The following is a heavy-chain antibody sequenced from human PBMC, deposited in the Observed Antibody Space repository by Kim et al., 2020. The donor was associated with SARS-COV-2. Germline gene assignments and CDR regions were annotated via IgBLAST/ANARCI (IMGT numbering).Heavy chain of an antibody. V-gene: IGHV4-59*01. CDR3: ARRVDSSGLFYWFDP. Sequence: SETLSLTCTVSGGSISSYYWSWIRQPPGKGLEWIGYIYYSGSTNYNPSLKSRVTISVDTSKNQFSLKLSSVTAADTAVYYCARRVDSSGLFYWFDPWGQGTLVTVSS. CDR2: IYYSGST. D-gene: IGHD6-19*01. J-gene: IGHJ5*02. CDR1: GGSISSYY.